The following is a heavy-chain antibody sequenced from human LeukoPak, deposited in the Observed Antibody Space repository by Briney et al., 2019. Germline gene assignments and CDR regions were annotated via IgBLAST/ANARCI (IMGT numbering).Heavy chain of an antibody. J-gene: IGHJ3*02. D-gene: IGHD3-10*01. Sequence: ASVKVSCKASGYTFTTYGISWVRRAPGQGLEWMGWIGTFNGHTNYAQKVQGRVTMTTDTSTSTVYMELRSLRSDDTAVYYCARDWYYYDSRSYDTFDISGQGTKVTVSS. V-gene: IGHV1-18*01. CDR3: ARDWYYYDSRSYDTFDI. CDR1: GYTFTTYG. CDR2: IGTFNGHT.